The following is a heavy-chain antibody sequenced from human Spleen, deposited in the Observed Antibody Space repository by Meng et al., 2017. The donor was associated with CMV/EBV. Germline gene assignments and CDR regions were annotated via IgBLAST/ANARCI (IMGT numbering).Heavy chain of an antibody. CDR2: IKQAGSEK. J-gene: IGHJ4*02. D-gene: IGHD3-16*01. Sequence: GGSLRLSCAASGFTFSSYWMSWVRQAPGKGLEWVANIKQAGSEKHYVDSVKRRFTISRDNAKNALYLQMNSRRAEDKAVYYCARGEGAFDYWGQGTLVTVSS. V-gene: IGHV3-7*01. CDR3: ARGEGAFDY. CDR1: GFTFSSYW.